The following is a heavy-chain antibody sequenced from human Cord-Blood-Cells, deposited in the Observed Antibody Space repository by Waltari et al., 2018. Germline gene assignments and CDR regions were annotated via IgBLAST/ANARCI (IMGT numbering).Heavy chain of an antibody. J-gene: IGHJ4*02. V-gene: IGHV3-48*03. CDR2: ISSSGSTI. Sequence: EVQLVESGGGLVQPGGSLRLSCAASGFTFSSYEMNWVRPAPGKGLEWVSYISSSGSTIYYADAVKGRFTISRDNAKNSLYLQMNSLRAEDTAVYYCARGPTRITVTLDYWGQGTLVTVSS. D-gene: IGHD4-17*01. CDR3: ARGPTRITVTLDY. CDR1: GFTFSSYE.